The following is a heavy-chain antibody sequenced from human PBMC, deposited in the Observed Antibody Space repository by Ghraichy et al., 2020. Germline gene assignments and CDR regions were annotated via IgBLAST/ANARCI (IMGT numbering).Heavy chain of an antibody. V-gene: IGHV4-38-2*02. CDR1: GYSISSGFY. J-gene: IGHJ5*02. CDR3: ARSRPFNYFDSYVYCEFDP. Sequence: LSLTCNVSGYSISSGFYWGWIRQPPGKGLEWIGNIHHSGSTYYNPSLESRVTLSVNTSKNQFTLKLSSVTAADTAVYFCARSRPFNYFDSYVYCEFDPWGQEPWSPSPQ. CDR2: IHHSGST. D-gene: IGHD3-22*01.